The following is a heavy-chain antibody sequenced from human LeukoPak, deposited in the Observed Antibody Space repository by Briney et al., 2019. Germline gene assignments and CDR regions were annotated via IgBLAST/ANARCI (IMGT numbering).Heavy chain of an antibody. CDR3: ARRTTFYYDSSPQYGYYFDY. D-gene: IGHD3-22*01. CDR1: GFTFSGYY. Sequence: ASVKVSCKASGFTFSGYYIHWVRQAPGQGLEWMGIINPRGGSTSYAQKFQGRVTMTRDTSTSTAYMELSSLRSEDTAVYYCARRTTFYYDSSPQYGYYFDYWGQGTLVTVSS. CDR2: INPRGGST. V-gene: IGHV1-46*01. J-gene: IGHJ4*02.